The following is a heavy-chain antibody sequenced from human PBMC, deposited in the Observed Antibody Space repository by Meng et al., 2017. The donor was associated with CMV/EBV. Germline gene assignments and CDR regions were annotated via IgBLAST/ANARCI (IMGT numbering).Heavy chain of an antibody. V-gene: IGHV1-2*02. CDR2: INPNSGGT. Sequence: ASVKVSCKASGYTFTGYYMHWVRQAPGQGLEWRGWINPNSGGTNYAQKFQGRVTMTRDTSISTAYMELSRLRSDDTAVYYCARELRGSYDSSDPKWFDPWGQGTLVTVSS. CDR1: GYTFTGYY. D-gene: IGHD3-22*01. CDR3: ARELRGSYDSSDPKWFDP. J-gene: IGHJ5*02.